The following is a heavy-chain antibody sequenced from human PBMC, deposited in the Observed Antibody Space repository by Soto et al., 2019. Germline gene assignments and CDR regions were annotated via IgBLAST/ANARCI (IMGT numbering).Heavy chain of an antibody. CDR1: SGSISSSNW. V-gene: IGHV4-4*02. CDR2: IYHSGST. D-gene: IGHD6-19*01. Sequence: SETLSLTCAVSSGSISSSNWWSWVRQPPGKGLEWIGEIYHSGSTNYNPSLKSRVTISVDKSKNQFSLKLSSVTAADTAVYYCARVAPRMDGAVANWGQGTLVTVSS. CDR3: ARVAPRMDGAVAN. J-gene: IGHJ4*02.